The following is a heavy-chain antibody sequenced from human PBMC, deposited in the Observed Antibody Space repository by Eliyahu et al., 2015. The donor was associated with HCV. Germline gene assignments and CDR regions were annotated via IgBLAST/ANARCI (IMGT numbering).Heavy chain of an antibody. CDR1: GLTISRNY. CDR2: MYTGGSP. V-gene: IGHV3-66*01. CDR3: TRCAGYHDDSGYYAFDI. Sequence: EEQLLESGGGLVQPGGSLKLSCAASGLTISRNYMSWVRQAPGKGLEWIATMYTGGSPYYAASVKDRFTISRDSSKNTLHLEMNNLRAEDTAMYYCTRCAGYHDDSGYYAFDIWGQGTVVTVSS. J-gene: IGHJ3*02. D-gene: IGHD3-22*01.